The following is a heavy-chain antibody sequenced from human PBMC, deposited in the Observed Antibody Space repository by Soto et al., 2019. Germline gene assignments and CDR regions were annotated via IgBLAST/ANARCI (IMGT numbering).Heavy chain of an antibody. CDR3: ARDLSWGSNWYYYMDV. CDR2: ISSSSSVI. Sequence: EVQLVESGGGLVQPGGSLRLSCATSGFILSDCAMNWVRQAPGKGLEWVSYISSSSSVIDYADSVKGRFTVSRDNARNSLYLQTNSLRAEDTAVYYCARDLSWGSNWYYYMDVWGKGTTVTVSS. V-gene: IGHV3-48*01. D-gene: IGHD7-27*01. J-gene: IGHJ6*03. CDR1: GFILSDCA.